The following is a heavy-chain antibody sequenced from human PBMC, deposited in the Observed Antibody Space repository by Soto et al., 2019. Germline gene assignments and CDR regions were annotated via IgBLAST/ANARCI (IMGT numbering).Heavy chain of an antibody. D-gene: IGHD3-10*01. J-gene: IGHJ3*02. V-gene: IGHV3-21*01. Sequence: GGSLRLSCAASGFTFSTYTMNWVRQAPGKGLEWVSSISAGSRSIYYTDSLKGRSTVSRDNSKNSLYLQINSLKAIDSAVYHCARSTPGNPFDIWGQGTMVTVSS. CDR3: ARSTPGNPFDI. CDR2: ISAGSRSI. CDR1: GFTFSTYT.